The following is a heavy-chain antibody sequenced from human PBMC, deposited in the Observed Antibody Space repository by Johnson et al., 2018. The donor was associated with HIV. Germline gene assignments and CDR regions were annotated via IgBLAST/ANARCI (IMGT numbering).Heavy chain of an antibody. CDR2: IHWNGGST. J-gene: IGHJ3*02. CDR3: ARGKGAAAGLDAFDI. D-gene: IGHD6-13*01. V-gene: IGHV3-20*04. CDR1: GFTFDDYG. Sequence: EVQLVESGGGVVRPGGSLRLSCAASGFTFDDYGMSWVRQAPGKGLEWVSGIHWNGGSTGYADSMKGRFTISRDNARNSLYLQMNSLRAEDTALYFCARGKGAAAGLDAFDIWGQGIMVTVSS.